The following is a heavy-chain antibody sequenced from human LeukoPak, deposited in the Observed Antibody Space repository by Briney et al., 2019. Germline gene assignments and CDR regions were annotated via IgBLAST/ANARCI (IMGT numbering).Heavy chain of an antibody. CDR1: GGAFSSYA. Sequence: SVKVSCKASGGAFSSYAISWVRQAPGQGLEWGGGIIPISGTANYAQKFQGRVTITADESTSTAYMELSSLRSEDTAVYYCARVRTRILHNGDAFDIWGQGTMVTVSS. CDR2: IIPISGTA. J-gene: IGHJ3*02. D-gene: IGHD2-15*01. CDR3: ARVRTRILHNGDAFDI. V-gene: IGHV1-69*13.